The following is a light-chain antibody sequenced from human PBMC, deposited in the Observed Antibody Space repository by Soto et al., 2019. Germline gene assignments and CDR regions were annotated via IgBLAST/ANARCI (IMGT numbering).Light chain of an antibody. J-gene: IGLJ3*02. Sequence: QSALTQPASVSGSPGQSMTISCTGTSSDVGGYNYVSWYQQHPGKAPKLMVFDVNDRPSGISNRFSGSKSGNTASLTISGLQAEDEADYYCSSYTTSHTWVFGGGTKLTVL. CDR3: SSYTTSHTWV. CDR2: DVN. V-gene: IGLV2-14*03. CDR1: SSDVGGYNY.